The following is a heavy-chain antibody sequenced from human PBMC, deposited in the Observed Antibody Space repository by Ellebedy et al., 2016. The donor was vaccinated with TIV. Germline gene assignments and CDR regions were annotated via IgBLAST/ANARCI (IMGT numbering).Heavy chain of an antibody. CDR1: GYTFTSYY. CDR3: ARGLLAVAAAWGVDY. V-gene: IGHV1-46*01. Sequence: ASVKVSCKASGYTFTSYYMHWVRQAPGQGLEWMGIINPSGGSASYAQKFQGRVTMTRDTSTSTVYMELSSLRSEDTAVYYCARGLLAVAAAWGVDYWGQGTLVTVS. CDR2: INPSGGSA. J-gene: IGHJ4*02. D-gene: IGHD6-19*01.